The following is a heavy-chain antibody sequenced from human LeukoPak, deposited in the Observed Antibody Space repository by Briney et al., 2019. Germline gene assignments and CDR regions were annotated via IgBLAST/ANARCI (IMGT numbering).Heavy chain of an antibody. CDR1: DYSLSTSYY. D-gene: IGHD3/OR15-3a*01. V-gene: IGHV4-38-2*01. CDR2: IYRRGST. J-gene: IGHJ4*02. CDR3: ARQTGSGLFTLP. Sequence: SETLSLTCAVSDYSLSTSYYWGRIRLPPGKGLEWIGSIYRRGSTYYNPSLKSRVTISVDTSKNQFSLRLSSVTAADTAIYYCARQTGSGLFTLPGGQGTLVTVSS.